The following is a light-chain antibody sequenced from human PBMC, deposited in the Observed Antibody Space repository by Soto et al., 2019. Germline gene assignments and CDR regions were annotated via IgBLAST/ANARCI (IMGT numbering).Light chain of an antibody. V-gene: IGKV3-20*01. CDR3: QKYGGPPYT. Sequence: EIVLTQSPGTLALSPGDRATLSCRASQSVGASYLAWYQQKLGQAPRLLIFGASNRATGVAARFIGSGSGTAFTLTITRLEPEDFAVYFCQKYGGPPYTFGQGTKLEIK. CDR2: GAS. CDR1: QSVGASY. J-gene: IGKJ2*01.